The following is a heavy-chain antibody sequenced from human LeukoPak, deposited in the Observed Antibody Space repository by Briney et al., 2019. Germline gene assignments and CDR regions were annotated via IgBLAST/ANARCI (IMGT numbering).Heavy chain of an antibody. CDR1: GDSISSYY. D-gene: IGHD2-21*02. V-gene: IGHV4-59*01. J-gene: IGHJ5*02. CDR3: ARGGAGNCGGACYLYWFDP. Sequence: SETLSLTCTVSGDSISSYYWSWIRQPPGKGLEWIGYISDSGSTKYNPSLKSRVTISVDTSKNQFSLKLNSVTAADTAVYYCARGGAGNCGGACYLYWFDPWGQGTLVTVSS. CDR2: ISDSGST.